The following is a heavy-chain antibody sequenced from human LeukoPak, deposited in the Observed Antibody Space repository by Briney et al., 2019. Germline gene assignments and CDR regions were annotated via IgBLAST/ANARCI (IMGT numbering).Heavy chain of an antibody. CDR3: AREVTIFGVVIANWFDP. D-gene: IGHD3-3*01. Sequence: SETLSLTCTVSGGSISSSSYYWGWHRQPPGKGLEWIGSIYYSGSTYYNPSLESRVTISVDTSKNQFSLKLSSVTAADTAVYYCAREVTIFGVVIANWFDPWGQGTLVTVSS. V-gene: IGHV4-39*02. J-gene: IGHJ5*02. CDR2: IYYSGST. CDR1: GGSISSSSYY.